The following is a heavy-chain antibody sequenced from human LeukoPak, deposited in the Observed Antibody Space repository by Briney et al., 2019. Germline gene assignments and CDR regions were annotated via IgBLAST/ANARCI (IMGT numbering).Heavy chain of an antibody. Sequence: PGGSLRLSCAASGFTFTNYAMSWVRQAPGKGLEWVSVTYSGGSTYYADSVKGRFTISRDNSKNTLYLQMNSLRAEDTAVYYCARLYSGAWYLAFDVWGQGTMVTVSS. D-gene: IGHD6-19*01. CDR3: ARLYSGAWYLAFDV. J-gene: IGHJ3*01. CDR2: TYSGGST. V-gene: IGHV3-66*01. CDR1: GFTFTNYA.